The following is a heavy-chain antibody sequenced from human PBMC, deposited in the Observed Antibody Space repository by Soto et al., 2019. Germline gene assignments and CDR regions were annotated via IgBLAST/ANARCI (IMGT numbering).Heavy chain of an antibody. CDR1: GFTFSNAW. J-gene: IGHJ6*02. CDR2: IKSKTDGGTT. V-gene: IGHV3-15*07. CDR3: TTDPLYYYYGMDV. Sequence: GGSLRLSCAASGFTFSNAWMNWVRQAPGKGLEWVGRIKSKTDGGTTDYAAPVKGRFTISRDDSKNTLYLQMNSLKTEDTAVYYCTTDPLYYYYGMDVWGQGTTVTVSS.